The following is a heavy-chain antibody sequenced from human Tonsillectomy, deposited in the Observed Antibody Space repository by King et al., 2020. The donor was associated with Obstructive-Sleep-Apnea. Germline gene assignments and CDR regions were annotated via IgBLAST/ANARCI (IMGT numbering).Heavy chain of an antibody. J-gene: IGHJ4*02. CDR1: GYTFTGYY. Sequence: VQLVESGAEVKKPGASVKVSCKASGYTFTGYYMHWVRQAPGQGLEWMGWINPNSGDTNYAQNFQGWVTMTMDTSISTAYMDLSRLGSDDSAVYYCATGRDSSGGELDYWGQGTLVIVSS. V-gene: IGHV1-2*04. CDR2: INPNSGDT. CDR3: ATGRDSSGGELDY. D-gene: IGHD6-19*01.